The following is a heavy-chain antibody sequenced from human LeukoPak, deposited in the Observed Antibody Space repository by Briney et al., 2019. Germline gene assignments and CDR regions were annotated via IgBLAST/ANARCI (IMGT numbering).Heavy chain of an antibody. CDR1: GYTFTSYG. D-gene: IGHD3-10*01. J-gene: IGHJ4*02. V-gene: IGHV1-69*06. Sequence: ASVKVSCKASGYTFTSYGISWVRQAPGQGLEWMGGIIPIFGTANYAQKFQGRVTITADKSTSTAYMELSSLRSEDTAVYYCASTYYGSGSYRVWDIDYWGQGTLVTVSS. CDR2: IIPIFGTA. CDR3: ASTYYGSGSYRVWDIDY.